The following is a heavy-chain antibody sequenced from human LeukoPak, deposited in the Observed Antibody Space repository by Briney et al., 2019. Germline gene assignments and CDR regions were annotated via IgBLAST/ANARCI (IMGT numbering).Heavy chain of an antibody. D-gene: IGHD3-9*01. CDR2: IYTSGST. Sequence: PSETLSLTCTVSGGSISSGSYYWRWSRRPAGKGLEWNGRIYTSGSTNYNPSLKSRVTISVDTSKNRFSLKLSSMTAADTAVYYCSRDQWHYDILTGYYNPEYYYMDVCGKGTTVTVSS. V-gene: IGHV4-61*02. J-gene: IGHJ6*03. CDR1: GGSISSGSYY. CDR3: SRDQWHYDILTGYYNPEYYYMDV.